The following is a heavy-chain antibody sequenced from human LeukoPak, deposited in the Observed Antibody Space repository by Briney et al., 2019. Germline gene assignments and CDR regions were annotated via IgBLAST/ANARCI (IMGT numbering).Heavy chain of an antibody. J-gene: IGHJ6*02. D-gene: IGHD6-19*01. CDR3: ARGLSSEVYYYYYGMDV. CDR2: MNPNSGNT. V-gene: IGHV1-8*01. Sequence: ASVKVSCKASGYTFTSYDINWVRQAPGQGLEWMGWMNPNSGNTGYAQKFQGRVTMTRNTSISTAYMELSSLRSEDTAVYYCARGLSSEVYYYYYGMDVWGQGTTVTVSS. CDR1: GYTFTSYD.